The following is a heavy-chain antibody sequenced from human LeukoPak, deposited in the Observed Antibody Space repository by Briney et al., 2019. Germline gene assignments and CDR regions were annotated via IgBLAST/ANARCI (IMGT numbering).Heavy chain of an antibody. Sequence: SETLSLTCTVSGYSISSGYYWGWIRQPPGKGLEWIGSIYHSGSTYYNPSLKSRVTISVDTSKNQFSLKLSSVTAADTAVYYCARGSGYDFWSGRYYFDYWGQGTLVTVSS. CDR2: IYHSGST. CDR3: ARGSGYDFWSGRYYFDY. V-gene: IGHV4-38-2*02. D-gene: IGHD3-3*01. J-gene: IGHJ4*02. CDR1: GYSISSGYY.